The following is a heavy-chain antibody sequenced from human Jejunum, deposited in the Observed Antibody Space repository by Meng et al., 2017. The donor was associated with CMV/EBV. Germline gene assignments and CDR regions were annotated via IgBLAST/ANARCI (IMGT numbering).Heavy chain of an antibody. J-gene: IGHJ3*01. D-gene: IGHD3-10*01. V-gene: IGHV3-48*03. CDR2: ISDSDDTM. CDR3: AREWGYYNSGDAFDL. CDR1: GFSLSIYE. Sequence: GFSLSIYEIRWVRQAPGKGLEWVSYISDSDDTMYYSDSVQGRFTLSRDDAKNSLYLHMNGLRAEDTAVYYCAREWGYYNSGDAFDLWGQGTMVTVSS.